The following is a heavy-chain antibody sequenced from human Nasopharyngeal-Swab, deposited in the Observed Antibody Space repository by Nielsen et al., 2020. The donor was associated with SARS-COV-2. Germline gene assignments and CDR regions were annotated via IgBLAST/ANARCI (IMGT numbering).Heavy chain of an antibody. CDR2: IRSKANSYAT. J-gene: IGHJ4*02. Sequence: GVLKISCAASGFTFSGSAMHWVRQASGKGLEWVGRIRSKANSYATAYAASVKGRFTISRDDSKNTAYLQMNSLKTEDTAVYYCTRLGGYDSSGYYPIDYWGQGTLVTVSS. D-gene: IGHD3-22*01. CDR3: TRLGGYDSSGYYPIDY. CDR1: GFTFSGSA. V-gene: IGHV3-73*01.